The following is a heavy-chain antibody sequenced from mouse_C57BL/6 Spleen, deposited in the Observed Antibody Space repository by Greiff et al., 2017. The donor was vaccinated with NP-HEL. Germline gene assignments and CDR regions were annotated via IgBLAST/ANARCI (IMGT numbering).Heavy chain of an antibody. CDR2: IDPSDSET. V-gene: IGHV1-52*01. CDR3: ARDGYYRYFDV. CDR1: GYTFTSYW. Sequence: QVQLRQPGAELVRPGSSVKLSCKASGYTFTSYWMHWVKQRPIQGLEWIGNIDPSDSETHYNQKFKDKATLTVDKSSSTAYMQLSSLTSEDSAVYYCARDGYYRYFDVWGTGTTVTVSS. D-gene: IGHD2-3*01. J-gene: IGHJ1*03.